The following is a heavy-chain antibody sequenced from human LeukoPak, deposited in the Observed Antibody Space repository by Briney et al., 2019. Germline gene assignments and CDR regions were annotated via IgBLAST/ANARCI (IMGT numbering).Heavy chain of an antibody. CDR1: GDSVSSNSAA. D-gene: IGHD5-18*01. CDR2: TYYRSAWHN. J-gene: IGHJ3*01. CDR3: ARGYGYAFDF. V-gene: IGHV6-1*01. Sequence: SQTLSLTCAISGDSVSSNSAAWIWIRQSLSRGLEWLGRTYYRSAWHNDYAVSVRSRIAINPDTSKNQLSLQLNSVTPEDTAVYYCARGYGYAFDFWGQGTMVTVSS.